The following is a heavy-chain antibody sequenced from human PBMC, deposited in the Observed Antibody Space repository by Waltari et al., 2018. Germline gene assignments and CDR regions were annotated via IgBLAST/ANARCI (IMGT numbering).Heavy chain of an antibody. D-gene: IGHD1-7*01. CDR2: INHSGST. CDR3: ARWSWNYDAFDI. V-gene: IGHV4-34*01. Sequence: QVQLQQWGAGLLKPSETLSLTCAVYGGSFSGYYWSWIRQPPGKGLEWIGEINHSGSTNYNPYLKSRVTISVDTSKNQFSLKLSSVTAADTAVYYCARWSWNYDAFDIWGQGTMVTVSS. CDR1: GGSFSGYY. J-gene: IGHJ3*02.